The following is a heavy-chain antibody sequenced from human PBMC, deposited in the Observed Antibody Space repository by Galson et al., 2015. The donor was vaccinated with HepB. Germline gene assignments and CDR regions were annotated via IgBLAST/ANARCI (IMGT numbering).Heavy chain of an antibody. CDR1: GYTFTSYA. J-gene: IGHJ3*02. Sequence: SVKVSCKASGYTFTSYAMNWVRQAPGQGLEWMGWINTNTGNPTYAQGFTGRFVFSLDTSVSTAYLQISSLKAEDTAVYYCASSGEVRYFDWIGAFDIWGQGTMVTVSS. V-gene: IGHV7-4-1*02. CDR2: INTNTGNP. CDR3: ASSGEVRYFDWIGAFDI. D-gene: IGHD3-9*01.